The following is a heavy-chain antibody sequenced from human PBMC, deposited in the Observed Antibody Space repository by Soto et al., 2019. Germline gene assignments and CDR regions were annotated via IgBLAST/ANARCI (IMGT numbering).Heavy chain of an antibody. V-gene: IGHV1-69*06. CDR3: ARYKAAPSPITIFGVVRPPYYYYGMDV. CDR1: GGTFSSYA. J-gene: IGHJ6*02. CDR2: IIPIFGTA. D-gene: IGHD3-3*01. Sequence: ASVKVSCKASGGTFSSYAISWVRQAPGQGLEWMGGIIPIFGTANYAQKFQGGVTITADKSTSTAYMELSSLRSEDTAVYYCARYKAAPSPITIFGVVRPPYYYYGMDVWGQGTTVTVSS.